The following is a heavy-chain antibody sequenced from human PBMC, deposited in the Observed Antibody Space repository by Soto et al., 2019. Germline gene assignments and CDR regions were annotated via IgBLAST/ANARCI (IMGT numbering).Heavy chain of an antibody. Sequence: SSETLSLTCTVSGGSISSGGYYWSWIRQHPGKGLEWIGYIYYSGSTYYNPSLKSRVTISVDTSKNQFSLKLSSVTAADTAVYYCARDQRAWGGMDVWGQGTTVTVSS. CDR2: IYYSGST. J-gene: IGHJ6*02. V-gene: IGHV4-31*03. CDR1: GGSISSGGYY. D-gene: IGHD3-16*01. CDR3: ARDQRAWGGMDV.